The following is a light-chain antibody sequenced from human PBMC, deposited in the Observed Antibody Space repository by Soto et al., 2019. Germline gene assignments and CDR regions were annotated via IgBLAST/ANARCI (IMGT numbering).Light chain of an antibody. CDR3: QQYAGPPFS. CDR1: HSVSYNY. CDR2: GAS. J-gene: IGKJ2*03. V-gene: IGKV3-20*01. Sequence: DIVLTQSPGTLSLSPGERATLSCRASHSVSYNYLAWYQQKPGQAPRLLIHGASNRATGIPDRFSGSGSGTDFTLTISRLDPEDFAVYSCQQYAGPPFSFGQGTKLEIK.